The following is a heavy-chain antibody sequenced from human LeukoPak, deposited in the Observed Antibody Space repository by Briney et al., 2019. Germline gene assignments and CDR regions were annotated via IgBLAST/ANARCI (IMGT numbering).Heavy chain of an antibody. CDR3: ARDLLWFGEAYFDY. D-gene: IGHD3-10*01. J-gene: IGHJ4*02. Sequence: NPSQTLSLTCAVSGGSISSGDYSWSWIRQPPGKGLEWIGYIYHSGRTYYNPSLKSRVTISIDRSKNQFSLKLSSVTAADTAAYYCARDLLWFGEAYFDYWGQGTLVTVSS. V-gene: IGHV4-30-2*01. CDR1: GGSISSGDYS. CDR2: IYHSGRT.